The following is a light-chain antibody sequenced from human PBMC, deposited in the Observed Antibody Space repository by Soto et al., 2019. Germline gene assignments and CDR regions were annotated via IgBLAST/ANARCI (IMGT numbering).Light chain of an antibody. Sequence: QSALTQPPSASGSPGQSVTISCTGTNSDVGGYNYVSWYQQYPGKAPKLLIYEVTKRPSGVPDRFSASKSGNTAYLTVSGLQAEDEADYYCNSFVGSAKWVFGGGTKVTVL. CDR1: NSDVGGYNY. J-gene: IGLJ3*02. CDR3: NSFVGSAKWV. CDR2: EVT. V-gene: IGLV2-8*01.